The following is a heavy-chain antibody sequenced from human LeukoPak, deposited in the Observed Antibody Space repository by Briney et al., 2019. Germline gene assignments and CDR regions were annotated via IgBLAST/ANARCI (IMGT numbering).Heavy chain of an antibody. D-gene: IGHD1-26*01. J-gene: IGHJ4*02. CDR1: ALTFSSYA. CDR3: AKGPNLGATLNY. Sequence: AGRSLRLAWSAAALTFSSYAISCVRHAPRRWLGWVSGISGSGGSTYYADSVKGRFTISRDNSKNTLYLQMNSLRAEDTAVYYCAKGPNLGATLNYWGQGTLVTVSS. CDR2: ISGSGGST. V-gene: IGHV3-23*01.